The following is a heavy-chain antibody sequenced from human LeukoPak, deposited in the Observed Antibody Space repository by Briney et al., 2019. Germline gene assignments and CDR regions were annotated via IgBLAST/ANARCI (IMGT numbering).Heavy chain of an antibody. Sequence: SETLSLTCAVSGDSISNYYWSWIRQPPGKGLEWIGYIYYSDNTDYNPSLKSRVSISVDTSKNQFSLKLGSVTAADTAVYYCARHMGNSWYVAFDIWGQGTLVTVSS. V-gene: IGHV4-59*08. CDR2: IYYSDNT. J-gene: IGHJ3*02. CDR1: GDSISNYY. D-gene: IGHD6-13*01. CDR3: ARHMGNSWYVAFDI.